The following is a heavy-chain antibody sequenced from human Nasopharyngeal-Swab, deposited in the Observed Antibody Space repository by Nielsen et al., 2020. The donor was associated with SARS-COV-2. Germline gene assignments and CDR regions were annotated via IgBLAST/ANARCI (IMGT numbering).Heavy chain of an antibody. Sequence: ASVKASCKASGYTFTSYAMNWVRQAPGQGLEWLGWINTNTGNSTYAQGFTGRFVFSLDTSVSTAYLQISSLKAEDTAVYYCARARGQPHNYYYYGMDVWGQGTTVTVSS. V-gene: IGHV7-4-1*02. CDR3: ARARGQPHNYYYYGMDV. J-gene: IGHJ6*02. CDR2: INTNTGNS. CDR1: GYTFTSYA.